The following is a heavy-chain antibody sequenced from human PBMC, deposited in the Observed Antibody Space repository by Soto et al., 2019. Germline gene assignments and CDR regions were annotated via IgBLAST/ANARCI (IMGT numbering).Heavy chain of an antibody. CDR1: GFTFSSYW. CDR2: INSDGSST. D-gene: IGHD4-17*01. J-gene: IGHJ6*03. Sequence: GGSLRLSCAASGFTFSSYWMHWVRQAPGKGLVWVSRINSDGSSTSYADSVKGRFTISRDNAKNTLYLQMNSLRAEDTAVYYCAFFLYGDYYYCYMYFWGKGSSVTVSS. V-gene: IGHV3-74*01. CDR3: AFFLYGDYYYCYMYF.